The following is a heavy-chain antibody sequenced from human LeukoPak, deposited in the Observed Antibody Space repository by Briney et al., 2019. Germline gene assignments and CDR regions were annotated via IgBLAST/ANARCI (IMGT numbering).Heavy chain of an antibody. D-gene: IGHD2-15*01. V-gene: IGHV5-10-1*01. CDR1: GYSFTSYW. CDR2: IDPRYSYT. J-gene: IGHJ5*02. Sequence: GESLKISCKGSGYSFTSYWISWVRQMPGKGLDWMGRIDPRYSYTNYSPSFQGHVTISADKSISTAYLQWSSLKASDTAMYYCARQYCSGGSCYPNWFDPWGQGTLVTVSS. CDR3: ARQYCSGGSCYPNWFDP.